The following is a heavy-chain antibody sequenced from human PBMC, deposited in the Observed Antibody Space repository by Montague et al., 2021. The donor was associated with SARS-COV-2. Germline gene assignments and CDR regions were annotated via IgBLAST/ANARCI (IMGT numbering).Heavy chain of an antibody. CDR2: FYHSGGT. CDR3: ARSGAVPMD. D-gene: IGHD3-10*01. Sequence: SETLSLTCTVSGGSIISYFWSWLRQSPGKGLEWIGYFYHSGGTKYNPSLKSRVTISGDTSKNQFSLKLSSVTTADTAVYYCARSGAVPMDWGQGTLVTVSS. V-gene: IGHV4-59*13. CDR1: GGSIISYF. J-gene: IGHJ4*02.